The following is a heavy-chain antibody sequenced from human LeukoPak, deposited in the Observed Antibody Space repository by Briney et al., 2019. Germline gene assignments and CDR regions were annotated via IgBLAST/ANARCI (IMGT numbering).Heavy chain of an antibody. CDR3: AMEVGATTRAFDY. Sequence: GGSLRLSCAASGFTVSTNYMSWVRQAPGKGLEWVSVIYSGGSTYYADSVKGRFTISRDNAKNSLYLQMNSLRAEDTAVYYCAMEVGATTRAFDYWGQGTLVTVSS. CDR2: IYSGGST. CDR1: GFTVSTNY. J-gene: IGHJ4*02. D-gene: IGHD1-26*01. V-gene: IGHV3-66*01.